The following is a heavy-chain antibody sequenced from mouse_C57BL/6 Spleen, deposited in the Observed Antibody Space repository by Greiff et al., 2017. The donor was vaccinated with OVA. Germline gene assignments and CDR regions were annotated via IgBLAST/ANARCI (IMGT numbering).Heavy chain of an antibody. CDR3: TAGGVSAYDY. Sequence: VQLQQSGPELARPGASVKMSCKTSGYTFTSYWLHWVNQRPGQGLAWIGDISPGNSDTSYHQKFKGKATLTADTSASTAYMYLSSLTNADSAVCDCTAGGVSAYDYWGQGTTLTVST. J-gene: IGHJ2*01. CDR1: GYTFTSYW. D-gene: IGHD4-1*01. V-gene: IGHV1-5*01. CDR2: ISPGNSDT.